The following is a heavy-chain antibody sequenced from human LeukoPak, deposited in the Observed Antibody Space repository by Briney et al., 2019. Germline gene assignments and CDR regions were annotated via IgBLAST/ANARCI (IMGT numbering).Heavy chain of an antibody. D-gene: IGHD6-13*01. CDR2: IYYSGST. V-gene: IGHV4-61*01. CDR1: GDSIISSRYY. J-gene: IGHJ4*02. Sequence: SETLSLTCTVSGDSIISSRYYWSWIRQPPGKGLEWIGYIYYSGSTNYNPSLKSRVTISVDTSKNQFSLKLSSVTAADTAVYYCAGSSWYGLGDYWGQGTLVTVSS. CDR3: AGSSWYGLGDY.